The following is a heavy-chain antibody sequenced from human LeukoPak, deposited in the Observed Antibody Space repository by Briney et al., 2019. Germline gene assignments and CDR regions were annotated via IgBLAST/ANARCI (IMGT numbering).Heavy chain of an antibody. CDR1: GGTFSSYA. CDR3: ARDPHGLVGAHAFDI. Sequence: ASVKVSCKASGGTFSSYAISWVRQAPGQGLEWMGGIIPIFGTANYAQKFQGRVTITADKSTSTAYMELSSLRSEDTAVYYCARDPHGLVGAHAFDIWGQGTMVTVSS. D-gene: IGHD1-26*01. CDR2: IIPIFGTA. V-gene: IGHV1-69*06. J-gene: IGHJ3*02.